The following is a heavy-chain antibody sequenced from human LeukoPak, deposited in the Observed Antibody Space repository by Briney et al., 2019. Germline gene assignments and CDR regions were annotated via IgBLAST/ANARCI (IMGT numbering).Heavy chain of an antibody. J-gene: IGHJ4*02. V-gene: IGHV3-21*04. CDR3: AKDSYDSSGYHLGFDY. Sequence: PGGSLRLSCAASGFTFSSYSMSWVRQAPGKGLEWVSSISSSSSYIYYADSVKGRFTISRDNAKNSLYLQMNSLRAEDTALYYCAKDSYDSSGYHLGFDYWGQGTLVTVSS. CDR2: ISSSSSYI. D-gene: IGHD3-22*01. CDR1: GFTFSSYS.